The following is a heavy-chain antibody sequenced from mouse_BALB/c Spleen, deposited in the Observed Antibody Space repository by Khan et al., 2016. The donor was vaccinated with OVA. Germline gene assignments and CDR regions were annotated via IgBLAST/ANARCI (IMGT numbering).Heavy chain of an antibody. J-gene: IGHJ4*01. CDR2: ISYSGTT. CDR1: GYSITSDYA. V-gene: IGHV3-2*02. CDR3: TGRNYCGCAVDY. Sequence: VQLKESGPGLVKPSQSLSLTCTVSGYSITSDYARNWIRQLPGNKLEWMGFISYSGTTSYNPPLKSRIPITRDTSNNKFFLQLTSVTSEDTATNYCTGRNYCGCAVDYWGQGTSVTVSS. D-gene: IGHD1-2*01.